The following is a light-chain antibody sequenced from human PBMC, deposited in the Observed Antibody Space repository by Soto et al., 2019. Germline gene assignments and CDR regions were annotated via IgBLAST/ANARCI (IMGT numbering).Light chain of an antibody. CDR2: AAT. CDR3: QHSYGVVPYT. J-gene: IGKJ2*01. V-gene: IGKV1-39*01. Sequence: DIQLTQSPSPLSATLGDRVTITCRANQSISNYLHWYQQKPRKAPRLLIYAATTLQSGVPSRFSGSGSGTEFTLTISGLQPEDFATYYCQHSYGVVPYTFGPGTKLDIK. CDR1: QSISNY.